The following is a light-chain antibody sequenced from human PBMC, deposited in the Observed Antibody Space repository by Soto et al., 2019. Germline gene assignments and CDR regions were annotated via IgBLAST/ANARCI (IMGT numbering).Light chain of an antibody. V-gene: IGLV2-14*01. Sequence: QSALTQPASVSGSPGQSITISCTGTSSDVGGYNYVSWYQQHPGKAPKLMIYEVSNRPSGVSNRFSGSKSGNTASLTISGLKAEDEADYYCCSYTRSSTRYVFGTGTKVTVL. CDR1: SSDVGGYNY. CDR3: CSYTRSSTRYV. J-gene: IGLJ1*01. CDR2: EVS.